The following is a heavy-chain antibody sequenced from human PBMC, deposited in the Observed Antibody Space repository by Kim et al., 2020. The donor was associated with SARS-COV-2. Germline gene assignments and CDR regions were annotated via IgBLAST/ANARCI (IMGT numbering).Heavy chain of an antibody. J-gene: IGHJ4*02. D-gene: IGHD6-19*01. CDR3: ARQVPGADRRFDY. CDR1: GGSFSSYH. V-gene: IGHV4-4*07. Sequence: SETLSLICTVSGGSFSSYHWSWIRQSAGKGLEWIGRIHASGRTNYNPSLKSRLTMSVDTSKRQMSLKLSSVTAADTAMYYCARQVPGADRRFDYWGQGILVTVSS. CDR2: IHASGRT.